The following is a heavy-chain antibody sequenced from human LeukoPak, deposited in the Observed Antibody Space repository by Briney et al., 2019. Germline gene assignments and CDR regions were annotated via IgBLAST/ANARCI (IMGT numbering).Heavy chain of an antibody. Sequence: PSETLSLTCAVSGGSFSGYCWSWIRQPPGKGLEWIGEINHSGSTNYNPSLKSRVTISVDTSKNQFSLKLSSVTAADTAVYYCARGDYDSSGQFDYWGQGTLVTVSS. CDR1: GGSFSGYC. CDR3: ARGDYDSSGQFDY. CDR2: INHSGST. D-gene: IGHD3-22*01. J-gene: IGHJ4*02. V-gene: IGHV4-34*01.